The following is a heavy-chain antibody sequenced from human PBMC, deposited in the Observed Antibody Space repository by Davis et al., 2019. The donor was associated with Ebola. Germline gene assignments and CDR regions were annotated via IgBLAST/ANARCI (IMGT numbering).Heavy chain of an antibody. V-gene: IGHV3-21*01. J-gene: IGHJ5*02. CDR1: GFTFSNYK. Sequence: GESLKISCAASGFTFSNYKMNWVRQAPGKGLEWVSSISRSSSSTYYADSVKGRFTISRDNAKNSLYLQMNSLRAEDTAVYYCARDLKDYSNYNNWFDPWGQGTLVTVSS. D-gene: IGHD4-11*01. CDR3: ARDLKDYSNYNNWFDP. CDR2: ISRSSSST.